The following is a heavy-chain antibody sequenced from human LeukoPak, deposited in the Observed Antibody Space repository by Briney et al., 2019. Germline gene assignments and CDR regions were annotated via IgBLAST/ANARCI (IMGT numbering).Heavy chain of an antibody. CDR2: MNPNSGAT. CDR1: GYTFTSYY. J-gene: IGHJ3*02. CDR3: ARDRAPKTVTSEVDAFDI. Sequence: GASVKVSCKASGYTFTSYYMHWVRQAPGQGLEWMGWMNPNSGATNYAQKFQGRVTITRDTSATTAYMELSNLRSEDLAVYYCARDRAPKTVTSEVDAFDIWGQGTMVTVSS. V-gene: IGHV1-2*02. D-gene: IGHD4-17*01.